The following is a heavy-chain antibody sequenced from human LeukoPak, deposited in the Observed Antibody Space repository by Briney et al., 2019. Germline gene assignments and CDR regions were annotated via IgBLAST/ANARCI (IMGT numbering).Heavy chain of an antibody. V-gene: IGHV3-30*02. CDR1: GFTFSDYG. Sequence: GGSLRLSCAASGFTFSDYGMHWVRQAPGKGLEWVSFIRFDGSDKYYADSVKGRFIISRDNSKNTLYLQMNSLRAVDTAVYYCARFDFWSDYPYYFDYWGQGTLVTVSS. D-gene: IGHD3-3*01. CDR3: ARFDFWSDYPYYFDY. J-gene: IGHJ4*02. CDR2: IRFDGSDK.